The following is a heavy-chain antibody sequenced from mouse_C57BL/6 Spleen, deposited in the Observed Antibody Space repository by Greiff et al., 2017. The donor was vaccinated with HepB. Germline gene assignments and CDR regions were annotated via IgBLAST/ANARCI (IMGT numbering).Heavy chain of an antibody. J-gene: IGHJ1*03. D-gene: IGHD4-1*01. CDR1: GFSLTSYG. CDR2: IWSGGST. V-gene: IGHV2-4*01. CDR3: ATHWDEGYFDV. Sequence: QVQLKESGPGLVQPSQSLSITCTVSGFSLTSYGVHWVRQPPGKGLEWLGVIWSGGSTDYNAAFISRLSISKDNSKSQVFFKMNSLQADDTAIYYCATHWDEGYFDVWGTGTTVTVSS.